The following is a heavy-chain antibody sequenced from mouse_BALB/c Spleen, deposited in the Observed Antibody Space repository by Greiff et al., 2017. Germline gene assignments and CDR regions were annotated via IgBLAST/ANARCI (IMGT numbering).Heavy chain of an antibody. CDR3: ARDRDYDYDWFAY. J-gene: IGHJ3*01. Sequence: QVQLKQSGPGLVAPSQSLSITCTVSGFSLTSYGVHWVRQPPGKGLEWLGVIWAGGSTNYNSALMSRLSISKDNSKSQVFLKMNSLQTDDTAMYYCARDRDYDYDWFAYWGQGTLVTVSA. CDR2: IWAGGST. D-gene: IGHD2-4*01. V-gene: IGHV2-9*02. CDR1: GFSLTSYG.